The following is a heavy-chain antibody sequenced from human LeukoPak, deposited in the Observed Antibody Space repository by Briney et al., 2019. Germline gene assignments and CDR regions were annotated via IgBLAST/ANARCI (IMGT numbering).Heavy chain of an antibody. CDR1: GGSISSYY. J-gene: IGHJ3*02. CDR2: IYYSGST. V-gene: IGHV4-59*08. Sequence: PSETLSLTCTVSGGSISSYYWSWIRQPPGKGLEWIGYIYYSGSTNYNPSLKSRVTISVDTSKNQFSLKLSSVTAADTAVYYCARGQMPLYYDILTGRDAFDIWGQGTMVTVSS. D-gene: IGHD3-9*01. CDR3: ARGQMPLYYDILTGRDAFDI.